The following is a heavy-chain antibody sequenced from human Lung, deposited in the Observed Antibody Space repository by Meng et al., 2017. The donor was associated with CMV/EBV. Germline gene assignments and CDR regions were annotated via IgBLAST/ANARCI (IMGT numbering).Heavy chain of an antibody. CDR1: GFSFSDYY. CDR3: ARVDFKRIYNFWNGEGPRTYGMDV. D-gene: IGHD3-3*01. Sequence: GGSLRLXCAASGFSFSDYYMSWIRQAPGKGLEWVSYISSSGTTIYYADSVKGRFTISRDNAENSLYLQVNSLRAEDTAVYYCARVDFKRIYNFWNGEGPRTYGMDVWGQGTTVTGSS. CDR2: ISSSGTTI. V-gene: IGHV3-11*01. J-gene: IGHJ6*02.